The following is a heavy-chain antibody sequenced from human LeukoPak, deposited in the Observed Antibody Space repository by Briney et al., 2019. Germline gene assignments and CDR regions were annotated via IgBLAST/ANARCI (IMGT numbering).Heavy chain of an antibody. Sequence: GGSLRLSCVASTFDLSPYEMSWVRQAPGKGLEWISYISSTDGSVHYADSVKGRFTISRDNAQNSLYLHMNSLTAEDTAMYYCARDWVAGVPFDAFDIWGQGAMVSVSS. CDR3: ARDWVAGVPFDAFDI. J-gene: IGHJ3*02. D-gene: IGHD3-10*01. V-gene: IGHV3-48*03. CDR2: ISSTDGSV. CDR1: TFDLSPYE.